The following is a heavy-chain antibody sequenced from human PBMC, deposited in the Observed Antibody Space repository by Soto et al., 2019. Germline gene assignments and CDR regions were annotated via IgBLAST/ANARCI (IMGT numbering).Heavy chain of an antibody. CDR2: LSSDGFGA. V-gene: IGHV3-74*03. D-gene: IGHD3-16*01. CDR3: ARDLGGPDY. CDR1: GFNRSPYW. J-gene: IGHJ4*02. Sequence: SLRLSCAASGFNRSPYWMHWVRQVPGRGLEWVARLSSDGFGAAYADSVKGRFFISRDIARNTLSLQMNSLRADDTAVYYCARDLGGPDYWGRGTSVTVSS.